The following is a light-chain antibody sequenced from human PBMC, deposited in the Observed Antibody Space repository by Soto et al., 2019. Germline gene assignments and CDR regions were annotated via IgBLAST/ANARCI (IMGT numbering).Light chain of an antibody. CDR1: QGISSY. J-gene: IGKJ5*01. CDR2: TAS. V-gene: IGKV1-9*01. Sequence: DIQMTQSPSSLSASVGNRVTITCRASQGISSYLAWYQQKAGKAPKVLIYTASTLQSGVPSRFSGSGSGTEFTLTISSLQPEDFATYYCQQLHSYPITFGQGTRLEIK. CDR3: QQLHSYPIT.